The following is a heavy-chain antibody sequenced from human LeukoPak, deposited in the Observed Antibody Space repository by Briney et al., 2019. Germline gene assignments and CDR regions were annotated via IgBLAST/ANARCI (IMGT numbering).Heavy chain of an antibody. D-gene: IGHD2-15*01. CDR1: GYTFTSYG. Sequence: GSGKVSCKASGYTFTSYGISWVRQAPGQGLEWMGWISAYNGNTNYAQKLQGRVTMTTDTSTSTAYMELRSLRSDDTAVYYCARMDCSGGSCYFDYWGQGTLVTVSS. V-gene: IGHV1-18*01. CDR3: ARMDCSGGSCYFDY. J-gene: IGHJ4*02. CDR2: ISAYNGNT.